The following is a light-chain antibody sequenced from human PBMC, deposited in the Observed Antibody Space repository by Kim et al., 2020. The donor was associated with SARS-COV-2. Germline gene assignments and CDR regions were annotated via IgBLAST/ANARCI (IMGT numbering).Light chain of an antibody. V-gene: IGLV2-11*01. J-gene: IGLJ2*01. Sequence: SVPIPFTGTSSDVGGYNYVSWYQQHPGKAPKVMIYDVSKRPSGVPDRFSGSKSGNTASLTISGLQAEDEADYYCCSYAGSYTFVVFGGGTKLTVL. CDR2: DVS. CDR3: CSYAGSYTFVV. CDR1: SSDVGGYNY.